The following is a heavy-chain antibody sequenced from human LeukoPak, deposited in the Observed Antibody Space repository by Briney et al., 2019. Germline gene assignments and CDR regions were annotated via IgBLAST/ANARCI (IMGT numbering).Heavy chain of an antibody. J-gene: IGHJ5*02. CDR2: INPRSGDT. Sequence: GASVKVSCKASGYTFSGSYIHWVRQAPGQGLEWMGWINPRSGDTNFAQKFQGRVTMTRDTSISTAYMELSRLRSDDTAVYYCARTRYYDILTGYYYWFDPWGQGTLVTVSS. V-gene: IGHV1-2*02. CDR3: ARTRYYDILTGYYYWFDP. D-gene: IGHD3-9*01. CDR1: GYTFSGSY.